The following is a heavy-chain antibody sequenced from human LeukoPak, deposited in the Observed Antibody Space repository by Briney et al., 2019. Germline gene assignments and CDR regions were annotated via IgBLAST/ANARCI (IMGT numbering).Heavy chain of an antibody. CDR2: IYYSGST. D-gene: IGHD3-10*01. CDR3: ARHSPLLWFGGPYYFDY. J-gene: IGHJ4*02. Sequence: TSETLSLTCTVSGGSISSGDYYWSWIRQPPGKGLEWIGYIYYSGSTYYNPSLKSRVTISVDTSKNQFSLKLSSVTAADTAVYYCARHSPLLWFGGPYYFDYWGQGTLVTVSS. CDR1: GGSISSGDYY. V-gene: IGHV4-30-4*08.